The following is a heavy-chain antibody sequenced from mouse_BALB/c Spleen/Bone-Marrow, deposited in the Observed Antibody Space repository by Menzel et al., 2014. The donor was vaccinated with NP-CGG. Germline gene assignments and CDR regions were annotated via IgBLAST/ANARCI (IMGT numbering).Heavy chain of an antibody. Sequence: QVHVKQSGAKLVKPGASVKLSCKAPGYTFTSYWMHWVKQRPGQGLEWIGEINPSNGRTNYNEKFKSKATLTVDKSSSTAYMQLSSLTSEDSAVYYCARGYFAYWGQGTPVTVSA. J-gene: IGHJ3*01. CDR1: GYTFTSYW. CDR3: ARGYFAY. V-gene: IGHV1S81*02. D-gene: IGHD2-14*01. CDR2: INPSNGRT.